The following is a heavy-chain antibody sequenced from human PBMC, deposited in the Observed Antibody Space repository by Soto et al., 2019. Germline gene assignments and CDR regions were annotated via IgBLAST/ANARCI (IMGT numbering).Heavy chain of an antibody. CDR2: ISAYSGNT. CDR3: ARNPSGSSFDY. Sequence: GASVKVSCKASGYTFLSYGISWVRQAPGQGLEWMGWISAYSGNTDYAQRLQDRVTLTTDTSTSTAYMELRSLRSDDTAVYYCARNPSGSSFDYWGQGTLVTVYS. D-gene: IGHD1-26*01. V-gene: IGHV1-18*01. J-gene: IGHJ4*02. CDR1: GYTFLSYG.